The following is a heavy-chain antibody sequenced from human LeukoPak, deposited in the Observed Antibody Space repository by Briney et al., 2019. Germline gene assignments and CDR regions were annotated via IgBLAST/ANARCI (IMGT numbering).Heavy chain of an antibody. V-gene: IGHV3-23*01. J-gene: IGHJ4*02. CDR1: GFTFSTFA. D-gene: IGHD2-8*02. Sequence: QAGGSLRLSCAASGFTFSTFAMIWVRQPPGKGLEWVSSIFPSGGEIHYADSVRGRFTISRDNSKSTLSPQMNSLRAEDTAIYYCATYRQVLLPFESWGQGTLVTVSS. CDR2: IFPSGGEI. CDR3: ATYRQVLLPFES.